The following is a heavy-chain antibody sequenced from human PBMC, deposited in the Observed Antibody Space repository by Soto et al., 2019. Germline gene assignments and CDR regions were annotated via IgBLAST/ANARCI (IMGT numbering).Heavy chain of an antibody. CDR2: ISGSGGST. CDR3: AKFSRLQMTYWYFDL. V-gene: IGHV3-23*01. D-gene: IGHD2-2*01. J-gene: IGHJ2*01. Sequence: EVQLLESGGGLVQPGGSLRLSCAASGFTFSSHAMSWVRQAPGKGLEWVSAISGSGGSTYYADSVKGRFTISRDNSKNTLYLQMNSLRAEDTAVYYCAKFSRLQMTYWYFDLWGRGTLVTVSS. CDR1: GFTFSSHA.